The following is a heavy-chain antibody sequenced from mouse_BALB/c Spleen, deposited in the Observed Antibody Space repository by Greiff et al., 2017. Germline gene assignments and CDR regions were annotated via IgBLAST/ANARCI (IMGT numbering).Heavy chain of an antibody. CDR2: IDPANGNT. CDR3: ASLGYDGYSYYAMDY. D-gene: IGHD2-3*01. CDR1: GFNIKDTY. J-gene: IGHJ4*01. V-gene: IGHV14-3*02. Sequence: EVQLQESGAELVKPGASVKLSCTASGFNIKDTYMHWVKQRPEQGLEWIGRIDPANGNTKYDPKFQGKATITADTSSNTAYLQLSSLTSEDTAVYYCASLGYDGYSYYAMDYWGQGTSVTVSS.